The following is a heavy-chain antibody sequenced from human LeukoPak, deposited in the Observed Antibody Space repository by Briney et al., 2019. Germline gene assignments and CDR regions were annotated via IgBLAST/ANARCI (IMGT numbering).Heavy chain of an antibody. CDR1: GYTFTSYA. CDR3: ARNLEGAAAGRIHYNARSYYYGMDV. J-gene: IGHJ6*02. CDR2: INTNTGNP. Sequence: ASVKVSCKASGYTFTSYAMNWVRQAPGQGLEWMGWINTNTGNPTYAQGFTGRFVFSLDTSVSTAYPQISSLKAEDTAVYYCARNLEGAAAGRIHYNARSYYYGMDVWGQGTTVTVSS. D-gene: IGHD6-13*01. V-gene: IGHV7-4-1*02.